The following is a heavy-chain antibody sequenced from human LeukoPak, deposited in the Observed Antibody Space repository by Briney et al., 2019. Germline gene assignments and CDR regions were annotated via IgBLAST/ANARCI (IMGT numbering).Heavy chain of an antibody. Sequence: PGGSLRLSCAASGFTFSNYGMHWVRQAPGKGLEWVAVIWSDGSNKYYADSMGGRFTISRDNSKNTLYLQMNSLRAEDTAVYYCARVTMVAAASYNWFVPWGQGTLVTVSS. CDR2: IWSDGSNK. CDR3: ARVTMVAAASYNWFVP. J-gene: IGHJ5*02. V-gene: IGHV3-33*01. CDR1: GFTFSNYG. D-gene: IGHD2-15*01.